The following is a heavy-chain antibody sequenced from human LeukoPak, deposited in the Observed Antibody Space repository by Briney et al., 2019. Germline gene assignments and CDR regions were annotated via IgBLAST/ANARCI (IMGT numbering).Heavy chain of an antibody. CDR2: ISGSGGST. J-gene: IGHJ4*02. V-gene: IGHV3-23*01. CDR1: GFTFSSYA. CDR3: AKGWDRYYYDSSGYSANFDY. D-gene: IGHD3-22*01. Sequence: GGSLRLSCAASGFTFSSYAMSWVRQAPGKGLEWVSAISGSGGSTYYADSVKGRFTISRDNSKNTLYLQMNSLRAEDTAVYYCAKGWDRYYYDSSGYSANFDYWGQGTLVTVSS.